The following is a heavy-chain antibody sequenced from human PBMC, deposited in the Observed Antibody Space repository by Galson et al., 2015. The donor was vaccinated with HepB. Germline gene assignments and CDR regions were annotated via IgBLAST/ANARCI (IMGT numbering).Heavy chain of an antibody. D-gene: IGHD3-22*01. Sequence: SLRLSCAASGFTVSSDYVHWVRQAPGEGLGWVSVITTDGSTYYADSVKGRFTISRDSSKNTVSLQMNSLRADDTAVYYCATGRGFLLRYWGQGTLVTVSS. CDR2: ITTDGST. CDR3: ATGRGFLLRY. V-gene: IGHV3-53*01. J-gene: IGHJ4*02. CDR1: GFTVSSDY.